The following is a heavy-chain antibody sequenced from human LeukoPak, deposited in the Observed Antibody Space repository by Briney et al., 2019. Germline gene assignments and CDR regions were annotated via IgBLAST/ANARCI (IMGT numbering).Heavy chain of an antibody. CDR2: IKQVGSEK. Sequence: PGGSLRLSCAASGFTFSSYWMSWVRQAPRKGLEWVANIKQVGSEKYYVDSVKRRFTISRDNAKNSLYLQMNSLRAEDTAVYYCARGDSSSWYGYYYYYYGMDVWGQGTTVTVSS. J-gene: IGHJ6*02. CDR1: GFTFSSYW. CDR3: ARGDSSSWYGYYYYYYGMDV. V-gene: IGHV3-7*05. D-gene: IGHD6-13*01.